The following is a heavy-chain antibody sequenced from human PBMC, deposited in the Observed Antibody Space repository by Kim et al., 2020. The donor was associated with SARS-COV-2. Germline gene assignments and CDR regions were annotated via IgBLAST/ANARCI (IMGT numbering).Heavy chain of an antibody. V-gene: IGHV3-30*18. CDR2: ISYDGSNK. CDR3: AKDLPRSVSYDILTGSPDY. D-gene: IGHD3-9*01. Sequence: GGSLRLSCAASGFTFSSYGMHWVRQAPGKGLEWVAVISYDGSNKYYADSVKGRFTISRDNSKNTLYLQMNSLRAEDTAVYYCAKDLPRSVSYDILTGSPDYWGQGTLVTVSS. J-gene: IGHJ4*02. CDR1: GFTFSSYG.